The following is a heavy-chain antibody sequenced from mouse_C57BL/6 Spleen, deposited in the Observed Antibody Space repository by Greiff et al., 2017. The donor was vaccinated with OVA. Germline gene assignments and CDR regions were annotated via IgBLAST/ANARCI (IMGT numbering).Heavy chain of an antibody. CDR1: GYTFTSYW. J-gene: IGHJ4*01. Sequence: QVQLQQPGAELVKPGASVKLSCKASGYTFTSYWMHWVKQRPGQGLEWIGMIHPNSGSTNYNEKFKSKATLTVDKSSSTAYMQLSSLTSEDSAVYYCARCWGSTHDYYAMDYWGQGTSVTVSS. CDR2: IHPNSGST. CDR3: ARCWGSTHDYYAMDY. D-gene: IGHD1-1*01. V-gene: IGHV1-64*01.